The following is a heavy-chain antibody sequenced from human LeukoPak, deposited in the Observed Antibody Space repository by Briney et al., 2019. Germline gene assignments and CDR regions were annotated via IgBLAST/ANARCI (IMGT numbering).Heavy chain of an antibody. V-gene: IGHV1-2*02. CDR3: ARLSTGSYYYGSGSNYYFDY. J-gene: IGHJ4*02. CDR1: GYTFTTHG. D-gene: IGHD3-10*01. CDR2: INPNSGGT. Sequence: GASVKVSCKASGYTFTTHGISWVRQAPGQGLEGMGWINPNSGGTNYAQKFQGRVTMTRDTSISTAYMELSRLRSDDTAVYYCARLSTGSYYYGSGSNYYFDYWGQGTLVTVSS.